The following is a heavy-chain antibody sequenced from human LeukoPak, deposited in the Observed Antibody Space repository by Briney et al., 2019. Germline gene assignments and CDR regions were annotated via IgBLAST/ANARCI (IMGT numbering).Heavy chain of an antibody. CDR3: ATTDLYSSGWLPESFDY. D-gene: IGHD6-19*01. CDR2: INHSGST. Sequence: PSETLSLTCAVYGGSFSGYYWSWIRQPPGKGLEWIGEINHSGSTNYNPSLKSRVTISVDTSKNQFSPKLSSVTAADTAVYYCATTDLYSSGWLPESFDYWGQGTLVTVSS. CDR1: GGSFSGYY. V-gene: IGHV4-34*01. J-gene: IGHJ4*02.